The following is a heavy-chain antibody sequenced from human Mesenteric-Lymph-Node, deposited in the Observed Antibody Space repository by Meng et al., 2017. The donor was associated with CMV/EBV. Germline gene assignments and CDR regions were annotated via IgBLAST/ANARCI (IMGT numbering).Heavy chain of an antibody. CDR1: GFTFNSYG. CDR2: IRYHGKNE. CDR3: ARGAIGASGTGLLDY. D-gene: IGHD6-13*01. Sequence: GGSLRLSCAASGFTFNSYGMHWVRQAPGKGLEWVAFIRYHGKNEYYADSVKGRFTISRDNSNNTLYLQMHSLRADDTAVYYCARGAIGASGTGLLDYWGQGMLVTVSS. V-gene: IGHV3-30*02. J-gene: IGHJ4*02.